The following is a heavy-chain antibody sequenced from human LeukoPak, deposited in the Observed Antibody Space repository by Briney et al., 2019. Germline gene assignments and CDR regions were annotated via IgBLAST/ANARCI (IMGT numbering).Heavy chain of an antibody. D-gene: IGHD3-10*01. J-gene: IGHJ4*02. Sequence: GGSLRLSCAASGVTFSRYAMHWVRQSPRKGLQYVSAISSNGASTYAAHTVKGRLTISREHSRTTLPLQTSSLRVEETAVYYCLKDSIAGSYFDYWGQGTLVTVSS. CDR2: ISSNGAST. V-gene: IGHV3-64D*06. CDR1: GVTFSRYA. CDR3: LKDSIAGSYFDY.